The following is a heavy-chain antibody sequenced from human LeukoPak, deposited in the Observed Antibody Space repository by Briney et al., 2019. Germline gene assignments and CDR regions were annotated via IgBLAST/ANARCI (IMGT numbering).Heavy chain of an antibody. V-gene: IGHV4-34*01. CDR1: GGSFSGYY. CDR2: INHSGST. CDR3: ARSTDIVVVPAAHSGYYFDY. J-gene: IGHJ4*02. D-gene: IGHD2-2*01. Sequence: SETLSLTCAVYGGSFSGYYWSRIRQPPGKGLEWIGEINHSGSTNYNPSLKSRVTISVDTSKNQFSLKLSSVTAADTAVYYCARSTDIVVVPAAHSGYYFDYWGQGTLVTVSS.